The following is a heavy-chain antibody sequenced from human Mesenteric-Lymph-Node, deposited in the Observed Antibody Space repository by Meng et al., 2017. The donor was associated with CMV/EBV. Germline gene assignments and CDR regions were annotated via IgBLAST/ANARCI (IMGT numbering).Heavy chain of an antibody. J-gene: IGHJ3*02. Sequence: GESLKISCAASGFTFSSYEMNWVRQAPGKGLEWVAVISYDGSNKYYADSVKGRFTISRDNSKNTLYLQMNSLRAEDTAVYYCARDYYDSSGRYAFDIWGQGTMVTVSS. CDR3: ARDYYDSSGRYAFDI. V-gene: IGHV3-30-3*01. CDR2: ISYDGSNK. CDR1: GFTFSSYE. D-gene: IGHD3-22*01.